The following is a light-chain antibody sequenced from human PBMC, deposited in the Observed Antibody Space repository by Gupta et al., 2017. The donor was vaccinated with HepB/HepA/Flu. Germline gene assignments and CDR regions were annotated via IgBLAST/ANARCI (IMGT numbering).Light chain of an antibody. Sequence: QSVLTQPPSASGTPGQRVTISCSGSSSNIGINYVYWYQQLPGTAPKVLIYKNDQRPSGVPDRFSGSKSGTSASLAISGLRSEDEADYYCATWDDSRSGRLFGGGTKLTVL. J-gene: IGLJ3*02. CDR1: SSNIGINY. V-gene: IGLV1-47*01. CDR3: ATWDDSRSGRL. CDR2: KND.